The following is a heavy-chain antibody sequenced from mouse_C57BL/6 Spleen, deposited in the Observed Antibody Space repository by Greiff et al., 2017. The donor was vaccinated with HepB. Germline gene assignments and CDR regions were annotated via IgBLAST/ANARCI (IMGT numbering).Heavy chain of an antibody. Sequence: VKLQESGAELVKPGASVKMSCKASGYTFTTYPIEWMKQNHGKSLEWIGNFHPYNDDTKHNEKFKGKATLTVEKSSSTVYLELSRLTSDDSAVYYCATHSNYSWFAYWGQGTLVTVSA. CDR2: FHPYNDDT. V-gene: IGHV1-47*01. CDR1: GYTFTTYP. D-gene: IGHD2-5*01. J-gene: IGHJ3*01. CDR3: ATHSNYSWFAY.